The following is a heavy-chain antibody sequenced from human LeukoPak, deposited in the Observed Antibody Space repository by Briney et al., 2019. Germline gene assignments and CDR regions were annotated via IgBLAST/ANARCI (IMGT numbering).Heavy chain of an antibody. CDR3: ARALILVRPHAITMDVLGY. Sequence: ASVKVSCKASGYTFTSYYMHWVRQAPGQGLEWMRIINPSGGSTSYAQKFQGRVTMTRDTSTSTVYMELSSLRSEDTAVYYCARALILVRPHAITMDVLGYWGQGTLVTVSS. D-gene: IGHD3-10*01. V-gene: IGHV1-46*01. CDR2: INPSGGST. J-gene: IGHJ4*02. CDR1: GYTFTSYY.